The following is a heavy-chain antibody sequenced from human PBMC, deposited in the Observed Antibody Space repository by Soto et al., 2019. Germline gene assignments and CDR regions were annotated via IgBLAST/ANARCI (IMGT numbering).Heavy chain of an antibody. CDR3: ARGRSRPDF. D-gene: IGHD3-16*02. CDR2: VYYSGST. Sequence: PXETLSLTCTVSGCSVSSGSYYWSWIRQPPGKGLEWIGCVYYSGSTTYNPSLKSRVTISIDTSKNQFSLKLSSVAAADTAVYYCARGRSRPDFWGQGPLVTVSS. CDR1: GCSVSSGSYY. J-gene: IGHJ4*02. V-gene: IGHV4-61*01.